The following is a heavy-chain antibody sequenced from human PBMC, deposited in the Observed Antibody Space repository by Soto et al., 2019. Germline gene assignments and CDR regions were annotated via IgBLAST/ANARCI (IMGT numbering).Heavy chain of an antibody. CDR2: IYHSGST. Sequence: LSLTCAVSGGSISSSNWWSWVRQPPGKGLEWIGEIYHSGSTNYNPSLKSRVTISVDKSKNQFSLKLSSVTAADTAVYYCASRTGDYYDSSGYYYYGMDVWGQGTTVTVSS. J-gene: IGHJ6*02. CDR3: ASRTGDYYDSSGYYYYGMDV. D-gene: IGHD3-22*01. CDR1: GGSISSSNW. V-gene: IGHV4-4*02.